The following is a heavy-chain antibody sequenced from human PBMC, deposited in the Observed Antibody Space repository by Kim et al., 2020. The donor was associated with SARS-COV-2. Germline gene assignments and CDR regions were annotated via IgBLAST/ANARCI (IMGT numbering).Heavy chain of an antibody. Sequence: SETLSLTCTVSGGSISSSNYYWGWIRQPPGKGLEWIGYIYYSGNTYYNPSFKSRVTVSVDTSKNQFSLKLSSVTAADTAVYYCARTIAGRPEAFDIWGQG. D-gene: IGHD6-6*01. CDR3: ARTIAGRPEAFDI. V-gene: IGHV4-39*01. CDR2: IYYSGNT. CDR1: GGSISSSNYY. J-gene: IGHJ3*02.